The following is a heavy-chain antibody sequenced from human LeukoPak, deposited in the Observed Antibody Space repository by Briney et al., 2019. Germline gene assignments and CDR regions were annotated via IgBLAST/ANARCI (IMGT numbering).Heavy chain of an antibody. V-gene: IGHV3-11*06. CDR3: ASYSGSYLTYYYGMDV. CDR1: GFTFSDYY. Sequence: GGSLRLSCAASGFTFSDYYMSWIRQAPGKGLEWVSYISSSSSYTNYAVSVKGRFTISRDNAKNSLYLQMNSLRAEDTAVYYCASYSGSYLTYYYGMDVWGQGTTVTVSS. CDR2: ISSSSSYT. J-gene: IGHJ6*02. D-gene: IGHD1-26*01.